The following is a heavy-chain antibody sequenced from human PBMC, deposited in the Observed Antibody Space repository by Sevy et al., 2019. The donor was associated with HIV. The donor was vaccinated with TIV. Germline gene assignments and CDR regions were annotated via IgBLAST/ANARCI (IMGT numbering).Heavy chain of an antibody. D-gene: IGHD3-10*01. CDR1: GFTFSDYY. J-gene: IGHJ4*02. Sequence: GGSLRLSCAASGFTFSDYYMSWIRQAPGKGLEWVSYISSSSSYTNYADSVKGRFTISRDNAKNSQYLKMNSLRAEDTAVYYCARVNADYYGSGSSTIDYWGQGTLVTVSS. V-gene: IGHV3-11*06. CDR3: ARVNADYYGSGSSTIDY. CDR2: ISSSSSYT.